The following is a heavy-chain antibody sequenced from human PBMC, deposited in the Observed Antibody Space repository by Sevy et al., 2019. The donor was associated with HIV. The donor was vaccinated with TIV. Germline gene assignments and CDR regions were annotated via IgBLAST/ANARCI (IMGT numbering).Heavy chain of an antibody. CDR1: GFTFNIYA. CDR2: IGGGDT. J-gene: IGHJ5*02. CDR3: AKDGVSRNKLWDWFDP. D-gene: IGHD2-21*01. V-gene: IGHV3-23*01. Sequence: GGSLRLSCATSGFTFNIYAMSWVRQAPGKGLEWVSTIGGGDTYYVDSVKGRFTISRADSKSAVYLQMNSLRADDTAVYYCAKDGVSRNKLWDWFDPWGQGTLVTVSS.